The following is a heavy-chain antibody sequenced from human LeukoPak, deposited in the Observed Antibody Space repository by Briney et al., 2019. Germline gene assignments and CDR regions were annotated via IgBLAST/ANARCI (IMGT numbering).Heavy chain of an antibody. CDR2: ISGSGGST. CDR3: AGNYDFWSGYVKGPDY. D-gene: IGHD3-3*01. Sequence: GGSLTLSCAASGFTFSSYAMSWVRQAPGKGLEWVSAISGSGGSTYYADSVKGRFTISRDNSKNTLYLQMNSLRAEDTAVYYCAGNYDFWSGYVKGPDYWGQGTLVTVSS. J-gene: IGHJ4*02. V-gene: IGHV3-23*01. CDR1: GFTFSSYA.